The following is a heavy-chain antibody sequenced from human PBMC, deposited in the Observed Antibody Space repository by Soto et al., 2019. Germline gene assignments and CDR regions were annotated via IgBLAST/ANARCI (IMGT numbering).Heavy chain of an antibody. J-gene: IGHJ5*02. CDR3: ARAGTPRLEARRGYKCFDT. Sequence: ASVKVSCKASGGTFSSYAISWVRQAPGQGLEWMGGIIPIFGTANYAQKFQGRVTITADESTSTAYMELSSLRSEDTAVYYCARAGTPRLEARRGYKCFDTWGQGALVTVSS. CDR2: IIPIFGTA. CDR1: GGTFSSYA. V-gene: IGHV1-69*13. D-gene: IGHD6-6*01.